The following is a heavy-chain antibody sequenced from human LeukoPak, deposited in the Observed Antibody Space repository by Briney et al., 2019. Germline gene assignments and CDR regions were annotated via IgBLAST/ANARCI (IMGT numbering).Heavy chain of an antibody. J-gene: IGHJ4*02. V-gene: IGHV4-59*12. CDR3: ARGIAVAGKN. CDR2: IYYSGST. Sequence: SETLSLTCTVSGGSISSYYWSWIRQPPGKGLEWIGYIYYSGSTNYNPSLKSRVTISVDTSKNQFSLKLSSVTAADTAVYYCARGIAVAGKNWGQGTLVTVSS. CDR1: GGSISSYY. D-gene: IGHD6-19*01.